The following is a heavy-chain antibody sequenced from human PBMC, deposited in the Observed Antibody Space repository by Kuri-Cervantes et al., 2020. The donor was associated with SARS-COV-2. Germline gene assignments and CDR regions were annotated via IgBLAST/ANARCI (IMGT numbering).Heavy chain of an antibody. CDR2: IKSKTDGGTT. CDR3: TTGDSSGYYYEEN. J-gene: IGHJ4*02. V-gene: IGHV3-15*01. D-gene: IGHD3-22*01. Sequence: GGSLRLSCAASGFTFSNAWMSWVRQAPGKGLEWVGRIKSKTDGGTTDYAAPVKGRFTISRDDSKNTLYLQMNSLKTEDTAVYYCTTGDSSGYYYEENWGQGTLVTVSS. CDR1: GFTFSNAW.